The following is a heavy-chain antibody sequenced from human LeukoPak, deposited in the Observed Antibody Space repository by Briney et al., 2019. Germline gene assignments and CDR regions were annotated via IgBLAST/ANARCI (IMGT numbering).Heavy chain of an antibody. D-gene: IGHD1-26*01. CDR3: AKVPNSGNYYYFDY. Sequence: GASLRLSCAASGFTFSTYAMSWVRQAPGKGLEWVSAISGSGTNTYYADSVKGRSTISRDNSKNTLYLQMNSLRAEDTAVYFCAKVPNSGNYYYFDYWGQGTPVTVSS. J-gene: IGHJ4*02. V-gene: IGHV3-23*01. CDR1: GFTFSTYA. CDR2: ISGSGTNT.